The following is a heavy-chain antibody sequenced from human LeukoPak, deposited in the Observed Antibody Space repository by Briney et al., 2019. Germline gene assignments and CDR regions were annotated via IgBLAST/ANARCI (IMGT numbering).Heavy chain of an antibody. Sequence: PGGSLRLSCVASGFTFSSYEMNWVRRAPGQGLEWVSYISSSGGLMNYADSVKGRFTISRDNAKNSLYLQMNSLRVEDTAFYYCAGGNGHWGQGTLVTVSS. V-gene: IGHV3-48*03. J-gene: IGHJ4*02. CDR2: ISSSGGLM. CDR3: AGGNGH. D-gene: IGHD4-23*01. CDR1: GFTFSSYE.